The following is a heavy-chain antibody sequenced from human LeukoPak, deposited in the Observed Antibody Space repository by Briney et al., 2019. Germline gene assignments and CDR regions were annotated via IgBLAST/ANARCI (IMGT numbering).Heavy chain of an antibody. V-gene: IGHV3-7*01. D-gene: IGHD2-2*01. Sequence: GGSLRLSCAASGFTFSSYWMSWVRQAPGKGLEWVANIKQDGSEKYYVDCVKGRFTISRDNAKNSLYLQMNSLRAEDTAVYYCARDFLGYCSSTSCYAGYFQHWGQGTLVTVSS. J-gene: IGHJ1*01. CDR2: IKQDGSEK. CDR3: ARDFLGYCSSTSCYAGYFQH. CDR1: GFTFSSYW.